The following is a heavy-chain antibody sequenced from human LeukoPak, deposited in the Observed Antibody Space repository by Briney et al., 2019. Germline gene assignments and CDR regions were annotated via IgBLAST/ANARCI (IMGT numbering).Heavy chain of an antibody. CDR2: ISSNTNYT. J-gene: IGHJ4*02. D-gene: IGHD3-16*01. V-gene: IGHV3-11*06. CDR3: ARVGVWGSPDDY. CDR1: GFTFSDYY. Sequence: PGGSLRLSCAASGFTFSDYYTSWIRQAPGKGLEWLSYISSNTNYTDYADSVKGRFTISRDNAKKSLYLQMNSLRVEDTAVYYCARVGVWGSPDDYWGQGTLVIVSS.